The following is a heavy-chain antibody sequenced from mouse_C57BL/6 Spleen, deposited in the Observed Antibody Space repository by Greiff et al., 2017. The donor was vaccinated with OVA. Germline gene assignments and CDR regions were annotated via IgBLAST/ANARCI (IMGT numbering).Heavy chain of an antibody. CDR1: GYTFTSYW. J-gene: IGHJ1*03. D-gene: IGHD1-1*01. CDR2: INPSNGGT. Sequence: QVHVKQPGTELVKPGASVKLSGKASGYTFTSYWMHWVKQRPGQGLEWIGNINPSNGGTNYNEKFKSKATLTVDKSSSTAYMQLSSLTSEDSAVYYCARGNYYGSSLWYFDVWGTGTTVTVSS. CDR3: ARGNYYGSSLWYFDV. V-gene: IGHV1-53*01.